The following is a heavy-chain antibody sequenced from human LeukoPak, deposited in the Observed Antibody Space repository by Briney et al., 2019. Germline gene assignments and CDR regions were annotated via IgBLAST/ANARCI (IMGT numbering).Heavy chain of an antibody. CDR2: IYSGGST. CDR1: GFTVSSNY. J-gene: IGHJ4*02. D-gene: IGHD6-19*01. Sequence: GGSLRLSCAASGFTVSSNYMSWVRQAPGKGLEWVSVIYSGGSTYYADSVKGRFTISRDNAKNSLYLQMNSLRVEDTAVYYCARPSNEGQWLVGQGVDYWGQGTLVTVSS. CDR3: ARPSNEGQWLVGQGVDY. V-gene: IGHV3-53*01.